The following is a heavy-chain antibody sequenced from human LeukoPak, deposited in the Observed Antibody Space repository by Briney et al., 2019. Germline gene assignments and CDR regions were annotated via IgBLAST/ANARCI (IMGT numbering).Heavy chain of an antibody. CDR3: AKDATNYDILTGSDYNWFDP. V-gene: IGHV3-30*04. J-gene: IGHJ5*02. CDR1: GCTFSSYA. CDR2: ILYDGGNT. Sequence: GGSLRLSCAASGCTFSSYAMRWGRQAPGKGLEWGAVILYDGGNTYYAESVKSRVTISRDNSKNTLYLQMNSLRAEDTAVYYCAKDATNYDILTGSDYNWFDPWGQGTLVTVSS. D-gene: IGHD3-9*01.